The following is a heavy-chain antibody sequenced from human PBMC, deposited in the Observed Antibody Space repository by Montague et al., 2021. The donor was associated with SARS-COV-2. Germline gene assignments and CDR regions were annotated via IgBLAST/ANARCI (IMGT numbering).Heavy chain of an antibody. V-gene: IGHV4-39*01. Sequence: SETLSLTCTVSGGSISSSSYYWGWLRQPPGKGLEWIGSIYYSGSTYYNPSLKSRVTISVDTSKNQFSLKLSSVTAADTAVYYCARLVETYYYYGMDVWGQGTTVTVSS. CDR3: ARLVETYYYYGMDV. D-gene: IGHD4-23*01. J-gene: IGHJ6*02. CDR2: IYYSGST. CDR1: GGSISSSSYY.